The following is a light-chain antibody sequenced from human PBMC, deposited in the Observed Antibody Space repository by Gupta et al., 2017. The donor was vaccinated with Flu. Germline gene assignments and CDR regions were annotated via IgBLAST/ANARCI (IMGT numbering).Light chain of an antibody. CDR3: QSYDSSNQGV. J-gene: IGLJ3*02. Sequence: NFMLTQPHSVSESPGKTITISCTRSSGSIDSNYVQWYQQRPGSAPTTVIYEDNQRPFGVPDRFSGSIDSSSNSASLTISGLKTEDEADYYCQSYDSSNQGVFGGGTKLTVL. V-gene: IGLV6-57*03. CDR1: SGSIDSNY. CDR2: EDN.